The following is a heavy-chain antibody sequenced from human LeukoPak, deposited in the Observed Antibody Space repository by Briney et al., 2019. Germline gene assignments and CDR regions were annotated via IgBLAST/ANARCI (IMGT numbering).Heavy chain of an antibody. V-gene: IGHV3-33*01. Sequence: GGSLRLSCAASGFTFSSYGMHWVRQAPGKGLEWVVVIWYDGSNKYYADSVKGRFTISRDNSKNTLYLQMNSLRAEDTAVYYCARDALFDPWGQGTLVTVSS. CDR1: GFTFSSYG. CDR3: ARDALFDP. CDR2: IWYDGSNK. J-gene: IGHJ5*02.